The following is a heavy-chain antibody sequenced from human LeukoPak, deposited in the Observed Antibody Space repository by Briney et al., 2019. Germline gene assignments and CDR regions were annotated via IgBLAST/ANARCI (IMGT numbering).Heavy chain of an antibody. V-gene: IGHV3-33*01. J-gene: IGHJ4*02. CDR3: ARGVDYYENSGTIDY. D-gene: IGHD3-22*01. CDR2: IWYDGSNK. CDR1: GFTFSDYG. Sequence: GKSLRLSCTASGFTFSDYGMHWVRQPPGKGLEWVAIIWYDGSNKKYEDSVKGRFTISRDNSKNTLYLQMSSLRAEDTAVYYCARGVDYYENSGTIDYWGQGTLVTVSS.